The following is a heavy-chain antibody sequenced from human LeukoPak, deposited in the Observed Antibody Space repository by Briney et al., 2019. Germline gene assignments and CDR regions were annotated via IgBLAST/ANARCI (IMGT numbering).Heavy chain of an antibody. Sequence: GESLKISCKGSGYNFINDWIGWVRQMPGKGLEWMGIIYPGDSDTRYSPSFQGQVTISADKSISTAYLQWSSLKASDTAMYYCARLATVTAPFDYWGQGTLVTV. CDR1: GYNFINDW. CDR2: IYPGDSDT. CDR3: ARLATVTAPFDY. J-gene: IGHJ4*02. V-gene: IGHV5-51*01. D-gene: IGHD4-17*01.